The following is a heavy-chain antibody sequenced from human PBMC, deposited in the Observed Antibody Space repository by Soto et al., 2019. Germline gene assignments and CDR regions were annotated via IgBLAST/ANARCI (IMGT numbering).Heavy chain of an antibody. CDR3: ARGRSGYSVARFEY. V-gene: IGHV6-1*01. CDR2: TYFRSKWYN. Sequence: SQTLSLTCGISGDSVLSNSAAWNWIRQSPSRGLEWLGRTYFRSKWYNDYAMSVRSRMTINPDTSKNQFSLQLNSVTPEDTAVYYCARGRSGYSVARFEYWGQGILVTVSS. CDR1: GDSVLSNSAA. J-gene: IGHJ4*02. D-gene: IGHD2-15*01.